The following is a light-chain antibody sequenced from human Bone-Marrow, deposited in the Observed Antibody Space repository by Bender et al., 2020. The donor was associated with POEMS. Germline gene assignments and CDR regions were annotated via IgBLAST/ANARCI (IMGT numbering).Light chain of an antibody. Sequence: QPVLTQPPSASGTPRQRVTISCSGSSSKFGSYPVNWYQQLPGAAPKLVIFNNSQRPSGVPDRFSGSNSGTSASLAISGLLSDDEADFYCATWDDSLNGWVFGGGTKLTVL. J-gene: IGLJ3*02. CDR3: ATWDDSLNGWV. CDR1: SSKFGSYP. V-gene: IGLV1-44*01. CDR2: NNS.